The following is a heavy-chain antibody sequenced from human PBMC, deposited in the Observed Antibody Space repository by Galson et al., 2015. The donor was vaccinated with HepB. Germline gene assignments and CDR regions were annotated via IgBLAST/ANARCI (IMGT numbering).Heavy chain of an antibody. D-gene: IGHD3-22*01. J-gene: IGHJ4*02. V-gene: IGHV3-7*01. Sequence: SLRLSCAASGFTFSTYWMTWVRQAPGKGLEWVANIKLDGSGQYYVDSVKGRFTISKDNSKNTLYLQMNGLRAEDTAVYYCARDHYYDSSGHDYWGQGTLVTVSS. CDR3: ARDHYYDSSGHDY. CDR1: GFTFSTYW. CDR2: IKLDGSGQ.